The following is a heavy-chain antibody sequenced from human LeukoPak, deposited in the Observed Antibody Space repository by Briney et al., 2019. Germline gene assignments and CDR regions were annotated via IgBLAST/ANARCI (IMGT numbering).Heavy chain of an antibody. CDR2: IVGSGGST. Sequence: GGSLRLSCAASGFTFSSYAMSWVRRAPGKGLEWVSAIVGSGGSTYYADSVKGRFIISRDNSKNTLYLQMNSLRAEDTAVYYCAKAGSYWDFDYWGQGTLVTVSS. D-gene: IGHD1-26*01. V-gene: IGHV3-23*01. CDR1: GFTFSSYA. CDR3: AKAGSYWDFDY. J-gene: IGHJ4*02.